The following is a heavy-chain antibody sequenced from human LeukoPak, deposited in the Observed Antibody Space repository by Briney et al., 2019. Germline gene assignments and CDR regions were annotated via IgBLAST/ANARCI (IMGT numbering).Heavy chain of an antibody. Sequence: GGSLRLSCAASGFTFSSYAMSWVRQAPGKGLEWASANSGSGGSTYYADSVKGRFTISRDNSKNTLYLQMNSLRAEDTAVYYCAKVDTAMEADYWGQGTLVTVSS. D-gene: IGHD5-18*01. CDR1: GFTFSSYA. V-gene: IGHV3-23*01. J-gene: IGHJ4*02. CDR3: AKVDTAMEADY. CDR2: NSGSGGST.